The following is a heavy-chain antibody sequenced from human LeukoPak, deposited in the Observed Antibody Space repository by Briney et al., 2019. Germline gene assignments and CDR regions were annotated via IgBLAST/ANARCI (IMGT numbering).Heavy chain of an antibody. Sequence: SETLSLTCTVSSGSISSYYWSWIRQPPGKGLEWIGYIYYSGSTNYNPSLKSRVTISVDTSKNQFSLKLSSVTAADTAVYYCARQLIGDAFDIWGQGTMVTVSS. V-gene: IGHV4-59*08. CDR3: ARQLIGDAFDI. CDR2: IYYSGST. CDR1: SGSISSYY. J-gene: IGHJ3*02.